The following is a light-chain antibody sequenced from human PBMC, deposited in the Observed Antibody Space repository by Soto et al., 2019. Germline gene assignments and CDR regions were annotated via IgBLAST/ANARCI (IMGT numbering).Light chain of an antibody. CDR1: RPVVRQY. CDR3: QQYGSSIT. J-gene: IGKJ5*01. Sequence: EIVLTQSPDALSLSPGERVSLSCRASRPVVRQYIAWYHQKPGQAPRLLIYGASSRATGIPDRFSGSGSGTDFTLTISRLEPEDFAVYYCQQYGSSITFGQGTRLEIK. V-gene: IGKV3-20*01. CDR2: GAS.